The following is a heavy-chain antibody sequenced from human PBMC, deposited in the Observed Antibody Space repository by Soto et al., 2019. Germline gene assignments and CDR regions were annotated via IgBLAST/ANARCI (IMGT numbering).Heavy chain of an antibody. CDR1: GGSISSGGYY. CDR3: ARDSKSSIAAAGPNGMDV. J-gene: IGHJ6*02. V-gene: IGHV4-31*03. D-gene: IGHD6-13*01. Sequence: PSETLSLTCTVSGGSISSGGYYWSWIRPHPGKGLEWIGYIYYSGRTYYNPSHKSRATISVNTSKNQFSLKLSPVTAAATAVYFCARDSKSSIAAAGPNGMDVWGQGTTVTVSS. CDR2: IYYSGRT.